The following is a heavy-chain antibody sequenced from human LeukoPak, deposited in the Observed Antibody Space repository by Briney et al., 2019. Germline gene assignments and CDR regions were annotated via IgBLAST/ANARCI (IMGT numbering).Heavy chain of an antibody. CDR1: GFTFSSYE. V-gene: IGHV3-48*03. D-gene: IGHD6-13*01. CDR3: ARDPEIAAAGTFDY. J-gene: IGHJ4*02. Sequence: GGSLRLSCAASGFTFSSYEMVWVRQAPEKGLEWVSDISSSGSTIYYADSVKGRFTISRDNAKNSLYLQMNSLRAEDTAVYSCARDPEIAAAGTFDYWGQGTLVTVSS. CDR2: ISSSGSTI.